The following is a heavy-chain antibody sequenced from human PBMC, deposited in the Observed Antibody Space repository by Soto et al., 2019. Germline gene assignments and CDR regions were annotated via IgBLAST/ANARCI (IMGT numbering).Heavy chain of an antibody. V-gene: IGHV4-30-4*01. D-gene: IGHD3-3*01. J-gene: IGHJ4*02. Sequence: QVQLQESGPGLVKPSQTLSLTCTVSGGSISSGDYYWSWIRQPPGKGLEWIGYIYYSGSTYYNPSLNSRVTISVDTSKNQYSLKLSSVTAADTAVYYCARDPSQYDFWSGYYTGMGYFDYWGQGTLVTVSS. CDR1: GGSISSGDYY. CDR2: IYYSGST. CDR3: ARDPSQYDFWSGYYTGMGYFDY.